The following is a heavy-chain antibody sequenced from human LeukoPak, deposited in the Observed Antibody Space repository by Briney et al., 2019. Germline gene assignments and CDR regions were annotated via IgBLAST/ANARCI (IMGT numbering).Heavy chain of an antibody. D-gene: IGHD1-14*01. V-gene: IGHV3-30*02. CDR3: AKDNPLDY. CDR1: GFTFSNYG. J-gene: IGHJ4*02. Sequence: GGSLRPSCGVSGFTFSNYGMLWVRQAPGKGLEWVAFIRYDGNNKLYADSVKGRFTISRDNSKNTVYLHINSLRTEDTALYYCAKDNPLDYWGQGTLVTVSS. CDR2: IRYDGNNK.